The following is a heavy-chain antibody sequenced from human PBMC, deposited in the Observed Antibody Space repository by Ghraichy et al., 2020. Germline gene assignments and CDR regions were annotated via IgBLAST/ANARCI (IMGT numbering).Heavy chain of an antibody. J-gene: IGHJ4*02. Sequence: GGSLRLSCAASGFTFINHWMTWVRQAPGKGLEWVANIKQDGREKHYVDSVKGRFTASRDNAKNSVYLQMNSLRAEDTAVYYCARHTDYYFDFWGQGTLVTVS. CDR1: GFTFINHW. CDR3: ARHTDYYFDF. D-gene: IGHD4/OR15-4a*01. CDR2: IKQDGREK. V-gene: IGHV3-7*01.